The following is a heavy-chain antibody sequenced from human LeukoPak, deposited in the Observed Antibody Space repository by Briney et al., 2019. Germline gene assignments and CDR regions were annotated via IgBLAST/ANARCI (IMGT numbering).Heavy chain of an antibody. CDR2: MSPNNGHT. D-gene: IGHD2-8*02. V-gene: IGHV1-8*01. CDR1: GYTFTTYD. J-gene: IGHJ5*02. Sequence: ASVKVSCKTSGYTFTTYDINWVRQATGRGLEWLGWMSPNNGHTGYAQKFQGRVTLTRDTSINTAYMELSSLTSEDTAVYYCARKPYGTGHFDPWGQGSLVAVSS. CDR3: ARKPYGTGHFDP.